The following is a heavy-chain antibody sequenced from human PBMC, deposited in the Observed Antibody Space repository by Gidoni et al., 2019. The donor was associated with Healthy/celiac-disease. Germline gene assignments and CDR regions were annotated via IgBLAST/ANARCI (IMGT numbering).Heavy chain of an antibody. V-gene: IGHV1-2*04. CDR2: INPNSGGT. CDR1: GSTFTGYY. Sequence: QVQLVQSGAEVKKPGASVKVSCKASGSTFTGYYMHWVRQAPGQGLEWMGWINPNSGGTNYAQKFQGWVTMTRDTSISTAYMELSRLRSDDTAVYYCAREGLAAADYYYYMDVWGKGTTVTVSS. CDR3: AREGLAAADYYYYMDV. D-gene: IGHD6-13*01. J-gene: IGHJ6*03.